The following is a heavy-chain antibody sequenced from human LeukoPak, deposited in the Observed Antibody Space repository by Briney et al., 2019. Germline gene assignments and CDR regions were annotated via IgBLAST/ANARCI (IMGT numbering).Heavy chain of an antibody. V-gene: IGHV3-74*01. CDR1: GFTFINYW. CDR2: INNDGSTT. CDR3: ARGGFCSGADCRGSFDY. Sequence: SGRSLRLSCAASGFTFINYWMHWARHATGEGLVGVSHINNDGSTTTYADSVKARFTISRDNAKNTLYLHVTSLRAEDTAVYYCARGGFCSGADCRGSFDYWGQGSLVTVSS. D-gene: IGHD2-15*01. J-gene: IGHJ4*02.